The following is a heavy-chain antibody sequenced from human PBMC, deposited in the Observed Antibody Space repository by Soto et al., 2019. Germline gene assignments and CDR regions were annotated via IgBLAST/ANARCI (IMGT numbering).Heavy chain of an antibody. V-gene: IGHV4-39*01. CDR3: ARHQRSPYYYYMDV. CDR2: IYYSGST. CDR1: GGSISSSSYY. Sequence: SETLSLTCTVSGGSISSSSYYWGWIRQPPGKGLEWIGSIYYSGSTYYNPSLKSRVTISVDTSKNQFSLKLSSVTAADTAVYYCARHQRSPYYYYMDVWGKGTTVTVSS. J-gene: IGHJ6*03. D-gene: IGHD1-1*01.